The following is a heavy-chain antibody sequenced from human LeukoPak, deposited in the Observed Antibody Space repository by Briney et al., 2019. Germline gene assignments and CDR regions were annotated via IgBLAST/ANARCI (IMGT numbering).Heavy chain of an antibody. CDR1: GGTFSSYT. Sequence: GASVKVSCKASGGTFSSYTISWVRQAPGQGLEWMGRIIPILGIANYAQKFQGRVTITADKSTSTAYMELSSLRSEDTAVYYCASDLYYYYDSSGYYGMDVWGQGTTVTISS. CDR2: IIPILGIA. CDR3: ASDLYYYYDSSGYYGMDV. J-gene: IGHJ6*02. D-gene: IGHD3-22*01. V-gene: IGHV1-69*02.